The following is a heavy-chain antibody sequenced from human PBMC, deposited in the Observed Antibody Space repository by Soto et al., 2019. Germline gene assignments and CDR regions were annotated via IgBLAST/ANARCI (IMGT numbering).Heavy chain of an antibody. CDR2: ISGSGGST. CDR3: AKAIVVVVAASADY. Sequence: PGGSLRLPCAASGFTFSSYAMTWVRQAPGKGLEWVSAISGSGGSTYYADSVKGRFTISRDNSKNTLYLQMNSLRAEDTAVYYCAKAIVVVVAASADYWGQGTLVTVSS. CDR1: GFTFSSYA. J-gene: IGHJ4*02. D-gene: IGHD2-15*01. V-gene: IGHV3-23*01.